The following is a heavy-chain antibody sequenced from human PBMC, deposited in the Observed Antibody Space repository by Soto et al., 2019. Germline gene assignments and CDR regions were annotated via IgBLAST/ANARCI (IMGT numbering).Heavy chain of an antibody. Sequence: GGSLRLSCSDSGFTFTNYPMHWVRQAPGKGLEYVSAISRDGDDTYYADSVKGRFTISRDNSKKTLYLQMSSLRTDDTAIYYCVKAKDYGSGKCYYDYWGQGTPVTVSS. D-gene: IGHD3-10*01. CDR2: ISRDGDDT. J-gene: IGHJ4*02. V-gene: IGHV3-64D*06. CDR3: VKAKDYGSGKCYYDY. CDR1: GFTFTNYP.